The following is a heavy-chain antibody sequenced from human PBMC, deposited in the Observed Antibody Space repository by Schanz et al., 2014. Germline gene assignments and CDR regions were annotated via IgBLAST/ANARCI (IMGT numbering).Heavy chain of an antibody. D-gene: IGHD5-12*01. CDR2: IYSGGRT. CDR1: GFPVRSNY. Sequence: EVQLVESGGGLIQPGGSLRLSCAASGFPVRSNYMSWVRQAPGKGLEWVSIIYSGGRTYYAESVKGRFTVSRDNSKNTLYLQMNSLRAGDTAMYYCAKDRQWIETEYFHHWGQGTLVTVSS. CDR3: AKDRQWIETEYFHH. V-gene: IGHV3-53*01. J-gene: IGHJ1*01.